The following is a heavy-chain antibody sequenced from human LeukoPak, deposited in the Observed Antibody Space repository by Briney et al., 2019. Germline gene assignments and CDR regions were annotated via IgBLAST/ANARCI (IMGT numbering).Heavy chain of an antibody. CDR3: ARDPKNFYGHFDY. V-gene: IGHV3-7*05. CDR1: GFTFSSYW. CDR2: IKQDGSGK. D-gene: IGHD2/OR15-2a*01. J-gene: IGHJ4*02. Sequence: PGGSLRLSCAASGFTFSSYWMSWVRQAPGKGLEWVANIKQDGSGKYYVDSVKGRFTISRDNAKNSLYLQMNSLRAEDTAVYYCARDPKNFYGHFDYWGQGTLVTVSS.